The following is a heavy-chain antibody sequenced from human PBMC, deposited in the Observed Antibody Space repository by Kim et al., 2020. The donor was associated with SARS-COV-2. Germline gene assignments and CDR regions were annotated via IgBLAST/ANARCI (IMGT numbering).Heavy chain of an antibody. CDR3: ARDGGNWFDP. CDR2: NK. J-gene: IGHJ5*02. D-gene: IGHD3-16*01. Sequence: NKYHADSVKGRFNISRENSNNTLYLQMNSLRAEDTAVYYCARDGGNWFDPWGQGTLVTVSS. V-gene: IGHV3-30-3*01.